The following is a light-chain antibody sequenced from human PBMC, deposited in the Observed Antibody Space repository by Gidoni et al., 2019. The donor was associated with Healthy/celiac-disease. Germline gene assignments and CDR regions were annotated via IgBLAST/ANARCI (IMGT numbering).Light chain of an antibody. CDR2: DAA. CDR3: QQRSNWPPLT. CDR1: QSVSSY. V-gene: IGKV3-11*01. J-gene: IGKJ4*01. Sequence: EIVLTQSPATLSLSPGERATLSCRASQSVSSYLAWYQQNPGQAPRLLIYDAANRATGIPARFSGSGSGTDFTLTISSIEPEDFAVYYCQQRSNWPPLTFGGGTKVEIK.